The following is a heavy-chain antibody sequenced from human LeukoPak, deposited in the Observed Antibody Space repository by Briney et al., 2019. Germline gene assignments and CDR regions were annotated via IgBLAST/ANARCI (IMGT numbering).Heavy chain of an antibody. V-gene: IGHV3-21*01. Sequence: GGSLRLSCSAYGFIFSDYDMNWFRQAPGKGLEWISYISGRSSHVYYGDSVKGRFSIYRDNAMNSVFLQMNGLGVDDTAVYYCGRAFPPLRTASAGDLWGQGTLVTVSS. D-gene: IGHD3-16*01. J-gene: IGHJ4*02. CDR3: GRAFPPLRTASAGDL. CDR2: ISGRSSHV. CDR1: GFIFSDYD.